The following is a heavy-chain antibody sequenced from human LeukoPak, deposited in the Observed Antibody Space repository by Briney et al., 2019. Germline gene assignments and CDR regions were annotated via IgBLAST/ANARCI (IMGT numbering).Heavy chain of an antibody. Sequence: EASVKVSCKTSGYNYATSGISWVRQAPGQGLEWMGWISVQNGNTKYAQKFQGRVSLTTGTSTTSAYMELRSLTAEDTALYYCARDSGSYWNYFDYWGQGALVTVSS. CDR3: ARDSGSYWNYFDY. D-gene: IGHD1-26*01. CDR1: GYNYATSG. J-gene: IGHJ4*02. CDR2: ISVQNGNT. V-gene: IGHV1-18*01.